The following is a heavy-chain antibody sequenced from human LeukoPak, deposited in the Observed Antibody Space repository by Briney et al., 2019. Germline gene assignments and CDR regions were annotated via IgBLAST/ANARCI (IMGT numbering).Heavy chain of an antibody. V-gene: IGHV3-23*01. CDR1: GFTLSSYA. CDR3: AKRGAEVGASVAPGDY. J-gene: IGHJ4*02. D-gene: IGHD1-26*01. CDR2: ISGSGSA. Sequence: GGSLRLSCAASGFTLSSYAMNWVRQAPGKGLEWVSGISGSGSAYYADSVKGRFSISRDKSKNTVYLQMDSLRAEDTAVYYCAKRGAEVGASVAPGDYWGQGTLLTVSS.